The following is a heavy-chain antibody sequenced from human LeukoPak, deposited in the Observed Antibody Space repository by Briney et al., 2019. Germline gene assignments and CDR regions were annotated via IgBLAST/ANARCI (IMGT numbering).Heavy chain of an antibody. CDR3: ATRRSYGSGSLGLDY. J-gene: IGHJ4*02. V-gene: IGHV1-24*01. D-gene: IGHD3-10*01. CDR1: GHTLTELS. CDR2: FDPGDGET. Sequence: GASVKVSCKVSGHTLTELSMHWVRQAPGKGLEWMGGFDPGDGETIYAQKFQGRVTMTEDTSTDTAYMELSSLRSEDTAVYYCATRRSYGSGSLGLDYWGQGTLVTVSS.